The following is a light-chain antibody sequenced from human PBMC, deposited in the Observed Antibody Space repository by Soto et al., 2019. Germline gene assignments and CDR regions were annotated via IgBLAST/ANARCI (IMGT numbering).Light chain of an antibody. CDR2: DAS. V-gene: IGKV3-11*01. J-gene: IGKJ4*01. CDR1: QSVSSY. Sequence: EIVLTQSPATLSLSPGERATLSCWASQSVSSYLAWYQQKPGQAPRLLIYDASNRATGIPARFSGSGSGTDFTLTISSLEPEDFAVYYCQQRSNWPPTFGGGTKVDIK. CDR3: QQRSNWPPT.